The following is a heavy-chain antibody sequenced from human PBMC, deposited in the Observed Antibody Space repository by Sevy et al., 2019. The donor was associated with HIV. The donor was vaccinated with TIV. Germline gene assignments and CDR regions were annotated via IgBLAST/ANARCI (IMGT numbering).Heavy chain of an antibody. CDR3: VRDTHRSGYDGVTFPRASDL. CDR2: IDTTGTAI. V-gene: IGHV3-48*03. D-gene: IGHD6-19*01. Sequence: GGSLRLSCAASGFDFRSYEMSWVRQAPGKGLQWASYIDTTGTAIYADSVKGRFTISSDNAKNSLFLQMYGRRPDDTAGYYCVRDTHRSGYDGVTFPRASDLWGQGTLVTVSS. J-gene: IGHJ5*02. CDR1: GFDFRSYE.